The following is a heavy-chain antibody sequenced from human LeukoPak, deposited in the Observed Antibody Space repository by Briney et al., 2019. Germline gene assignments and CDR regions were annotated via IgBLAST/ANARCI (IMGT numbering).Heavy chain of an antibody. D-gene: IGHD3-10*01. Sequence: ASVKVSCKASGYTFTNYGISWVRQAHGQGLERMGWIRAYNGNTNYAQKLQGRVTMTTDTATSRAYMELRSLRSDDTAVYYCARDYGSGSYWGQGTLVTVSS. CDR1: GYTFTNYG. CDR2: IRAYNGNT. J-gene: IGHJ4*02. CDR3: ARDYGSGSY. V-gene: IGHV1-18*01.